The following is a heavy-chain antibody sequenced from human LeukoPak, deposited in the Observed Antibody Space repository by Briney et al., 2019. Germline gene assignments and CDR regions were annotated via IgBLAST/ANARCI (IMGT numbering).Heavy chain of an antibody. J-gene: IGHJ4*02. CDR1: VFTFSSYA. CDR3: AKPARTWIQLSTLWD. Sequence: PGGSLRLSCAASVFTFSSYAMSWVRQAPGKGLEWVSAISGSGGCTYYADSVKGRFTISRDNSKNTLYLQMNSLRAEDTAVYYCAKPARTWIQLSTLWDWGQGTLVTVSS. V-gene: IGHV3-23*01. D-gene: IGHD5-18*01. CDR2: ISGSGGCT.